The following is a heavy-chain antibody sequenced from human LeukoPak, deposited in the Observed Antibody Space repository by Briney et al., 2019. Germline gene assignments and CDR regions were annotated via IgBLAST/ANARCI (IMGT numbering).Heavy chain of an antibody. CDR2: IDPNSGEK. V-gene: IGHV1-2*02. Sequence: ASVKVSCKASGSTFTAYFVHWVRQAPSQGLEWMGCIDPNSGEKNSAQKFQGRVTMTSDTSISTAYMELNRLRFDDTAVYYCAEDRGEKMDVWGQGTTVIVSS. CDR1: GSTFTAYF. CDR3: AEDRGEKMDV. J-gene: IGHJ6*02. D-gene: IGHD3-10*01.